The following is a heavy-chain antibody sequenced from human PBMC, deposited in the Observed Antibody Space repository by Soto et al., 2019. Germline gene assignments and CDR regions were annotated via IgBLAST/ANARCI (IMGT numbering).Heavy chain of an antibody. CDR2: ISAYNGNT. J-gene: IGHJ4*02. V-gene: IGHV1-18*01. CDR3: ARARLPYCTNRVCSHDY. D-gene: IGHD2-8*01. Sequence: QVELVQSGAEVKKPGASVKVSCKASGYTFTSYGISWVRQAPGQGLEWMGWISAYNGNTNYAQKLQGRVTMTTDTSTSTAYMELRSLRSDDTAVYYCARARLPYCTNRVCSHDYWGQGTLVTVSS. CDR1: GYTFTSYG.